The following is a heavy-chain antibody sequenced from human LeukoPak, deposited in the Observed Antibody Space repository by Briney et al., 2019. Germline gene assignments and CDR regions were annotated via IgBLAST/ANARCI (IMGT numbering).Heavy chain of an antibody. V-gene: IGHV1-69*05. D-gene: IGHD1-14*01. Sequence: SVKVSCKASGGTFSSYAISWVRQVPGQGLEWMGRIIPIFGTANYAQKFQGRVTITTDESTSTAYMELSSLRSEDTAVYYCALPRGRTNWFDPWGQGTLVTVSS. CDR1: GGTFSSYA. CDR3: ALPRGRTNWFDP. J-gene: IGHJ5*02. CDR2: IIPIFGTA.